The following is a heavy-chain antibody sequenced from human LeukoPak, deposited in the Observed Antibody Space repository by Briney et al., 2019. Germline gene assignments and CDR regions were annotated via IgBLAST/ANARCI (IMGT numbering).Heavy chain of an antibody. Sequence: GESLKISCKDSGYSFINYWIGWVRQMPGKGLEWMGIIHSADSNTRYSPSFQGQVTISADKSISTAYLQWSGLKASDTAMYYCAGARHGDYRWDYWGPGTLVTVSS. J-gene: IGHJ4*02. V-gene: IGHV5-51*01. CDR3: AGARHGDYRWDY. CDR1: GYSFINYW. CDR2: IHSADSNT. D-gene: IGHD4-17*01.